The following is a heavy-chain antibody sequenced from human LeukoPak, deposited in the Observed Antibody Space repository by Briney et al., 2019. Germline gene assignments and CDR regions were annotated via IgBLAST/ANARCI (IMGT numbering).Heavy chain of an antibody. CDR1: GITFSSYA. Sequence: GGSLRLSCAASGITFSSYAMHWVRQAPGKGLEWVAVISYDGSNKYYADSVKGRFTISRDNSKNTLYLQMNSLRAEDTAVYYCARVGWLRGLDIWGQGTMVTVSS. D-gene: IGHD5-12*01. CDR3: ARVGWLRGLDI. CDR2: ISYDGSNK. J-gene: IGHJ3*02. V-gene: IGHV3-30*14.